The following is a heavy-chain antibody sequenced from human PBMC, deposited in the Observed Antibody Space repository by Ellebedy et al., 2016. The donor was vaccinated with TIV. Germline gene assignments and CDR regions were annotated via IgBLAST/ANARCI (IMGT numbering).Heavy chain of an antibody. CDR3: TRDPGSTRFYYYYGMDV. V-gene: IGHV3-48*04. Sequence: GESLKISCAASGFTFSSYNIIWVRQAPGKGLEWLAYITSSGDIKYYTDSVKGRFTISRDNANSSLHLQMNRLRAEDTAVYYCTRDPGSTRFYYYYGMDVWGQGTTVTVSS. CDR1: GFTFSSYN. D-gene: IGHD2-2*01. CDR2: ITSSGDIK. J-gene: IGHJ6*02.